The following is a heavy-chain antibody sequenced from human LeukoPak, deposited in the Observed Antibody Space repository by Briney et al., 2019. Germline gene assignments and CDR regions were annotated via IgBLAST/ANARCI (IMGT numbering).Heavy chain of an antibody. Sequence: AASVKVSCKASGYTFTSYDINWVRQATGQGLEWMGWMNPNSGNTGYAQKFQGRVTMTRNTSISTAYMELSTLRSEDTAVYFCAKDPRNILTGAYDDFDIWGQGTMVIVSS. D-gene: IGHD3-9*01. V-gene: IGHV1-8*01. CDR2: MNPNSGNT. CDR1: GYTFTSYD. CDR3: AKDPRNILTGAYDDFDI. J-gene: IGHJ3*02.